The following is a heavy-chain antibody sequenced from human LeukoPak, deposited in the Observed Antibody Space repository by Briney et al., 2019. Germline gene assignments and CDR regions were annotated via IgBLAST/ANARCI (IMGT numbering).Heavy chain of an antibody. Sequence: KPGGSLRLSCAASGFTFSSYSMNWVHQAPGKGLEWVSSISSSSSYIYYADSVKGRFTISRDNAKNSLYLQMNSLRAEDTAVYYCARDPDWLSTRYYYGMDVWGQGTTVTVSS. CDR3: ARDPDWLSTRYYYGMDV. J-gene: IGHJ6*02. CDR2: ISSSSSYI. D-gene: IGHD3-9*01. V-gene: IGHV3-21*01. CDR1: GFTFSSYS.